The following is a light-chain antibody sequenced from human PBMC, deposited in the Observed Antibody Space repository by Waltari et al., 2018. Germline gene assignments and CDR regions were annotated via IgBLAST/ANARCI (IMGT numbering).Light chain of an antibody. CDR3: QQYSGFPRT. J-gene: IGKJ2*01. V-gene: IGKV4-1*01. CDR2: WAS. Sequence: DIVMTQSPDSLAVSLGARVPITCNSSQSVFYSSNNKNYLAWYQQRPGQSPKLLLYWASARASGVPDRFSGSGSGTDFTLTISSLQAEDVAVYYCQQYSGFPRTFGQGTKVEI. CDR1: QSVFYSSNNKNY.